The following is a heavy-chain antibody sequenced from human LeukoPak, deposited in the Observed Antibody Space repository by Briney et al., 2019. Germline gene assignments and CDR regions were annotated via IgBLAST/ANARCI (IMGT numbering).Heavy chain of an antibody. CDR3: ARVLYDFWSGTDRYFDY. D-gene: IGHD3-3*01. CDR1: VYTFTSYY. Sequence: GASVKVSCKASVYTFTSYYMHWVRQAPGQGLEWMGIINPSGCSTSYAQKFQGRVTMTRDTSTSTVYMELSSLRSEDTAVYYCARVLYDFWSGTDRYFDYWGQGTLVTVSS. CDR2: INPSGCST. V-gene: IGHV1-46*03. J-gene: IGHJ4*02.